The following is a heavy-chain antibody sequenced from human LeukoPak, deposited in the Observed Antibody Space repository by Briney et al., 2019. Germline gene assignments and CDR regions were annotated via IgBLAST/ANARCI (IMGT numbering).Heavy chain of an antibody. CDR2: IIPIFGRT. D-gene: IGHD6-13*01. CDR1: GGTFSSYA. J-gene: IGHJ1*01. CDR3: ATYRSTWNPRFEYFQQ. V-gene: IGHV1-69*06. Sequence: ASVKVSCKTSGGTFSSYAISWVRQAPGQGLEWMGGIIPIFGRTNYAQKFQGRVRITADTSTRTVYVEVSSLRSEDTAVYYCATYRSTWNPRFEYFQQWGQGTLVTVSS.